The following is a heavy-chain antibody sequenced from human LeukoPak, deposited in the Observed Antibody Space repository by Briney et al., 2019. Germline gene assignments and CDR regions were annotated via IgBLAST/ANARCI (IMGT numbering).Heavy chain of an antibody. CDR3: AINQALNYYDSSGPNPRLDY. CDR1: GYTFTSYY. J-gene: IGHJ4*02. CDR2: INPSGGST. Sequence: GASVKVSCKASGYTFTSYYMHWVRQAPGQGLEWMGIINPSGGSTSYAQKFQGRVTMTRDTSTSTVYMELSSLRSEDTAVYYCAINQALNYYDSSGPNPRLDYWGQGTLVTVSS. V-gene: IGHV1-46*01. D-gene: IGHD3-22*01.